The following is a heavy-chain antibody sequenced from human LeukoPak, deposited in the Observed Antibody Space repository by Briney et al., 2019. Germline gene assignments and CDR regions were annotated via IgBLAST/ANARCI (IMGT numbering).Heavy chain of an antibody. Sequence: GRSLRLSCAASGFTFSSYGMHWVRQAPGKGLEWVAVISYDGSNKYYADSVKGRFTISRDNSKNTLYLQMNSLRAEDTAVYYCAKEKGIAAAGAIFDYWGQGTLVTVSS. V-gene: IGHV3-30*18. CDR2: ISYDGSNK. D-gene: IGHD6-13*01. CDR3: AKEKGIAAAGAIFDY. J-gene: IGHJ4*02. CDR1: GFTFSSYG.